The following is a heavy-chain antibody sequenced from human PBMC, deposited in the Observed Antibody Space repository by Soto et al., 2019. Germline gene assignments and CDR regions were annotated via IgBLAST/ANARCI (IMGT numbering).Heavy chain of an antibody. Sequence: GGSLRLSCAASGFTFSIYSMNWVRQAPGKGLEWVSYISSSASTIYYADSVKGRFTISRDSAKNSLYLQMNSLRAEDTAVYYCARDLYGDYAVDSWGQGTLVTVSS. CDR3: ARDLYGDYAVDS. V-gene: IGHV3-48*01. J-gene: IGHJ4*02. CDR2: ISSSASTI. CDR1: GFTFSIYS. D-gene: IGHD4-17*01.